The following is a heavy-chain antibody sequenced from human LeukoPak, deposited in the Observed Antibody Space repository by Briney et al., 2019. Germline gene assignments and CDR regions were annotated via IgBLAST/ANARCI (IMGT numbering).Heavy chain of an antibody. CDR2: ISSDGSDK. J-gene: IGHJ6*03. Sequence: GGSLRLSCAASGFTFTSHAIHWARQAPGEGLEWVAVISSDGSDKHYADSVKGRFTISRDNSKNTLYLQMNSLRAEDTAVYYCAKSPNPQYYYYMDVWGKGTTVTVSS. CDR3: AKSPNPQYYYYMDV. V-gene: IGHV3-30-3*02. CDR1: GFTFTSHA.